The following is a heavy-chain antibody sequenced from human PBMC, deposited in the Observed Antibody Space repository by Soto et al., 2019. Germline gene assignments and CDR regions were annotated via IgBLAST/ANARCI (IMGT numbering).Heavy chain of an antibody. CDR3: ARQPYNSGAYYFDY. D-gene: IGHD6-19*01. V-gene: IGHV4-59*08. Sequence: SETLSLTCTVSGGSLSNYYWSWIRQPPGEGLEWIGYIFYSGSTTYNPSLKSRVTMSVDTSNNKFSLRLSSVTAADTAVYFCARQPYNSGAYYFDYWGQGTLVTVSS. CDR1: GGSLSNYY. CDR2: IFYSGST. J-gene: IGHJ4*02.